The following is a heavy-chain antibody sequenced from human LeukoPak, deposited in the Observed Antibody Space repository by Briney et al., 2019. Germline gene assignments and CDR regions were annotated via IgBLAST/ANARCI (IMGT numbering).Heavy chain of an antibody. CDR3: ASGAVSYAFDI. Sequence: PGGALKVSLSASWFNFSSYRVKWGRQAAGEGLGWLSYISRSSTTIYTADSVKGRLTIPRDNAKHSLYLQMTSLRDEHPAVYYCASGAVSYAFDIWGQGPMVTVSS. D-gene: IGHD4/OR15-4a*01. CDR2: ISRSSTTI. CDR1: WFNFSSYR. V-gene: IGHV3-48*02. J-gene: IGHJ3*02.